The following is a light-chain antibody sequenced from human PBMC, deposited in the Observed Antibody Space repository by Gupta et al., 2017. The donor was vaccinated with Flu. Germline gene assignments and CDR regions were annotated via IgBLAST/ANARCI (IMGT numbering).Light chain of an antibody. CDR1: QALGSN. CDR3: QQYNTWPT. Sequence: RAASPGDTATLSCTASQALGSNLAWYQQNPGQTPRRLIYGVSSRTTGLPDRFSGGGSGTEFTLTISGLQSEDFGIYYCQQYNTWPTFGQGTTVEIK. J-gene: IGKJ1*01. CDR2: GVS. V-gene: IGKV3-15*01.